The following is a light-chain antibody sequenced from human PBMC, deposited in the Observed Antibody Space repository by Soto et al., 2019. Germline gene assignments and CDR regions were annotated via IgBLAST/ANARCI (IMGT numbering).Light chain of an antibody. V-gene: IGKV1-39*01. Sequence: DIQMTQSPSSLSASVGDRVTITCRASQSINIFLNWYQQKPGIAPQLLIYTASTLQSGVPSTFSGSGSGTHFTLTISSLRPEDYATYFCQQSSSPPYTFGQGTKLEIK. J-gene: IGKJ2*01. CDR1: QSINIF. CDR2: TAS. CDR3: QQSSSPPYT.